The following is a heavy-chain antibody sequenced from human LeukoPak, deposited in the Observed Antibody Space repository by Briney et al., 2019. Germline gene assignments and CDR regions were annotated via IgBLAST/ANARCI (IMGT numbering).Heavy chain of an antibody. J-gene: IGHJ4*02. V-gene: IGHV3-30*18. CDR2: ISYDGSNK. CDR1: GFTFSDHY. CDR3: AKAPDYSSVSIDY. Sequence: GGSLRLSCAASGFTFSDHYMDWVRQAPGKGLEWVAVISYDGSNKYYADSVKGRFTISRDNSKNTLYLQMNSLRAEDTAVYYCAKAPDYSSVSIDYWGQGTLVTVSS. D-gene: IGHD6-19*01.